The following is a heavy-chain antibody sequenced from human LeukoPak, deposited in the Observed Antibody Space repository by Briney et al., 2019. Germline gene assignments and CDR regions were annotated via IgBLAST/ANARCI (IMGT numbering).Heavy chain of an antibody. CDR2: ISAYNGNT. Sequence: ASVKVSCKASGYTFTNYDINWVRQATGQGLEWMGWISAYNGNTNYAQKLQGRVTMTTDTSTSTAYMELRSLRSDDTAVYYCARDSRYSSSWYDNFYYYMDVWGKGTTVTVSS. CDR3: ARDSRYSSSWYDNFYYYMDV. V-gene: IGHV1-18*01. D-gene: IGHD6-13*01. J-gene: IGHJ6*03. CDR1: GYTFTNYD.